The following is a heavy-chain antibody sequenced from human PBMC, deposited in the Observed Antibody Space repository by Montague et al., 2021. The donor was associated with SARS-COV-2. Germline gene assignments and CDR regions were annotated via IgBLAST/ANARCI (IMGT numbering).Heavy chain of an antibody. Sequence: SLEASGFTFRSYWMHWVRQVPGRGLVWVSRIKPDGTSTHYAASVKGRFIISRDNAKNTLSLQMTNLRVDDTAVYFCVRPLWFGDSDYYFDSWGQGTRVTVSS. V-gene: IGHV3-74*01. D-gene: IGHD3-10*01. CDR1: GFTFRSYW. CDR3: VRPLWFGDSDYYFDS. CDR2: IKPDGTST. J-gene: IGHJ4*02.